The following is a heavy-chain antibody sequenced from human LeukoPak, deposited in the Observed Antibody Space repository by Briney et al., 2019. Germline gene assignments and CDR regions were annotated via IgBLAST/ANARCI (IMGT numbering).Heavy chain of an antibody. CDR2: ISSSSSYI. CDR3: ARDLYYYGSENYVPRLPPS. Sequence: GGSLRLSCAASGFPFSIYRVNWVRQAPGKGLEWVSSISSSSSYISHGDSVEGRFTIPRDDDKNFLYLQLDSLTAEDTAVYYCARDLYYYGSENYVPRLPPSWGQGTLVTVSS. D-gene: IGHD3-10*01. V-gene: IGHV3-21*06. J-gene: IGHJ5*02. CDR1: GFPFSIYR.